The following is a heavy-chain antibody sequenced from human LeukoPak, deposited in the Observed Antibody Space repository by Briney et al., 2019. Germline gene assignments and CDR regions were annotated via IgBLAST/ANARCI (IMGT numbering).Heavy chain of an antibody. V-gene: IGHV1-8*01. CDR2: MNPNSGNT. CDR3: ARTAPSRKYYYYGMDV. J-gene: IGHJ6*02. Sequence: EASVSVSSKASGYTFTIDDINWVRQAPGQGGEWGGWMNPNSGNTGYAQKFQGRVTMTRNTSISTAYMQLSSLRSEDTAVYYCARTAPSRKYYYYGMDVWGQGTTVTVSS. D-gene: IGHD5-18*01. CDR1: GYTFTIDD.